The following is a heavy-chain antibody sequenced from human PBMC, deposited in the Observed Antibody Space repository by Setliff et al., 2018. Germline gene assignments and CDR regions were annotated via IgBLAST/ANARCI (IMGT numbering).Heavy chain of an antibody. CDR3: ARFSYYYNMDV. J-gene: IGHJ6*03. Sequence: GGSLRLSCAASGFTFSSYWMHWVRQAPGKGLVWVERINSDGSSTSYADSVKGRFTISRDNAKNTLYLQMNSLRAEDTAVYYCARFSYYYNMDVWGKGTTVTVSS. CDR2: INSDGSST. V-gene: IGHV3-74*01. CDR1: GFTFSSYW.